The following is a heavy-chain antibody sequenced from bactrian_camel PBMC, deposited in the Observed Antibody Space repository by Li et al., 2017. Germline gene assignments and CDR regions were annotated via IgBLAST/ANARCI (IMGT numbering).Heavy chain of an antibody. CDR1: GFSFEDAD. Sequence: HVQLVESGGGSVQAGETLRLSCTASGFSFEDADMGWYRQAPGNECELVSTISSDGSTYYADSVKGRFTISRVNAKNTASLQMNSLKSEDTALYYCARYSDYVELPTSGFGSRGQGTQV. J-gene: IGHJ6*01. V-gene: IGHV3S55*01. D-gene: IGHD4*01. CDR3: ARYSDYVELPTSGFGS. CDR2: ISSDGST.